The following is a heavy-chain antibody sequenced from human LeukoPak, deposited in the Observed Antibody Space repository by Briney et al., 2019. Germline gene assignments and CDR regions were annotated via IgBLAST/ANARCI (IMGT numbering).Heavy chain of an antibody. D-gene: IGHD3-22*01. CDR2: IRSKANSHAT. Sequence: GGSLRLSCAASGFTFSGSAMHWVRQASGKGLEWVGRIRSKANSHATAYAASVKGRFTISRDDSKNAAYLQMNSLKTEDTAVYYCTRPGDYYGSSGYLNWFDPWGQGTLVTVSS. J-gene: IGHJ5*02. CDR3: TRPGDYYGSSGYLNWFDP. CDR1: GFTFSGSA. V-gene: IGHV3-73*01.